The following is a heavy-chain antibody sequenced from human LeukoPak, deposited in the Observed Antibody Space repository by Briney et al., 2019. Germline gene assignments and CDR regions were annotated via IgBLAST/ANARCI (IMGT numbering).Heavy chain of an antibody. J-gene: IGHJ4*02. Sequence: GGSLRLSCVASGLTVSSYSMNWVRQAPGKGLEWVANIKQDGSEKYYADSVKGRFIISRDNAKNALYLQMSSLRAEDTAIYYCARRYFDYWGQGTLVTVSS. CDR3: ARRYFDY. CDR2: IKQDGSEK. CDR1: GLTVSSYS. V-gene: IGHV3-7*03.